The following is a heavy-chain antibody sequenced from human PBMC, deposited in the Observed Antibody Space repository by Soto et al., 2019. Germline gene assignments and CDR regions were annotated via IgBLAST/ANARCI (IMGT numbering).Heavy chain of an antibody. J-gene: IGHJ6*03. CDR3: AXLXXXXXXXFXEXLPRDNMDV. D-gene: IGHD3-3*01. V-gene: IGHV3-23*01. CDR1: GFTFSSYA. CDR2: ISGSGGST. Sequence: EVQLLESGGGLVQPGGSLRLSCAASGFTFSSYAMSWVRQAPGKGLEWVSAISGSGGSTYYADSVKGRFTISRDNSKNTLYLQMNSLRXEXTAVYYCAXLXXXXXXXFXEXLPRDNMDVWGKGTAVTVSS.